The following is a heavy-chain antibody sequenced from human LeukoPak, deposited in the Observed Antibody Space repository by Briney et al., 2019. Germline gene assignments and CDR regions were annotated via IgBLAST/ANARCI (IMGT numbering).Heavy chain of an antibody. J-gene: IGHJ4*02. CDR2: IRYDGSNK. Sequence: GGSLRLSCAASGFTFSSYGMHWVRQAPGKGLEWVAFIRYDGSNKYYADSVKGRFTISRDNSKNTLYLQMNSLRAEDTAVYYCAKPVPNWNDEATFDYWGQGTLVTASS. D-gene: IGHD1-1*01. V-gene: IGHV3-30*02. CDR3: AKPVPNWNDEATFDY. CDR1: GFTFSSYG.